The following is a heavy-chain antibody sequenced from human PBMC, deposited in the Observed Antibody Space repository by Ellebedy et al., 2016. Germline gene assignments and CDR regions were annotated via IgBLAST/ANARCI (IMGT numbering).Heavy chain of an antibody. V-gene: IGHV3-74*01. CDR3: ARAAGGPYQFDY. Sequence: GESLKISCAASGFTFSNYWMHWVRQAPGEGLVWVSRIESDGRNPTYAASVRGRFPISRDNAKNTLYLHVNSLRVEDTAIYYCARAAGGPYQFDYWGQGTLVAVSS. J-gene: IGHJ4*02. CDR2: IESDGRNP. CDR1: GFTFSNYW. D-gene: IGHD2-2*01.